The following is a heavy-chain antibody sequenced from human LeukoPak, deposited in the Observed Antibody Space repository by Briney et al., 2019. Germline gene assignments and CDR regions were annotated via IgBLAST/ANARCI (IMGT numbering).Heavy chain of an antibody. D-gene: IGHD3-10*01. V-gene: IGHV3-74*01. CDR2: INSDGSST. J-gene: IGHJ3*02. Sequence: SGGSLRLSCAASGFTFSSYWMHWVRQVPGKGLVSVSRINSDGSSTSYADSVKGRFTISRDNAKNTLYVQMNSLRAEDTAVYYCSTGSGHAFDIWGRGTMVTVSS. CDR1: GFTFSSYW. CDR3: STGSGHAFDI.